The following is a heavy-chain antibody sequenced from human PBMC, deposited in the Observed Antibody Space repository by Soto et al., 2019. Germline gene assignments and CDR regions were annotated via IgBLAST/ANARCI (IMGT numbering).Heavy chain of an antibody. V-gene: IGHV3-33*01. D-gene: IGHD3-10*01. CDR2: IRYDXTXX. CDR1: GFIFSHFG. Sequence: QVQLVESGGGVVQPGRSLRLSCAASGFIFSHFGMNWVRQAPGKGLEWVAVIRYDXTXXAYAESVKGRFTIXRXNSXXXXXXXXXXXXXXXXXXXXXXXXNGDDNSGAFDVWGQGTVVTVSS. CDR3: XXXNGDDNSGAFDV. J-gene: IGHJ3*01.